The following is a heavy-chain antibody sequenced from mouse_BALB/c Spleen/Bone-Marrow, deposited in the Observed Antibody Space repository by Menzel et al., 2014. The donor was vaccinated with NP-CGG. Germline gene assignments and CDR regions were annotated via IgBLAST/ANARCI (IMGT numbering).Heavy chain of an antibody. CDR2: INPSNGGT. CDR3: TYMGYYGSSYAMDY. D-gene: IGHD1-1*01. CDR1: GYTFTSYW. J-gene: IGHJ4*01. V-gene: IGHV1S16*01. Sequence: VQLQQSGAELVKPGASVKLSCKASGYTFTSYWMHWVKLRPGQGFEWIGEINPSNGGTNYNEKFKRKATLPVDKSYSTDYMQLSSLTSEDSAVYYCTYMGYYGSSYAMDYWGQGTSVTGSS.